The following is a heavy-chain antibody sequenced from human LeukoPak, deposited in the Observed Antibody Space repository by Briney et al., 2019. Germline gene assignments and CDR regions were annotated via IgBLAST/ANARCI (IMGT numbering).Heavy chain of an antibody. V-gene: IGHV3-11*01. CDR1: GFTFSDYY. CDR3: ARDQYCSTTSCYGRPPDY. Sequence: GGSLRLPCAASGFTFSDYYMTWIRQAPGKGLEWVSYITSSGNTIYYADSVKGRFTISRDNAKNSLYLQMNSLRAEDTAVYYCARDQYCSTTSCYGRPPDYWGQGTLVIVSS. CDR2: ITSSGNTI. D-gene: IGHD2-2*01. J-gene: IGHJ4*02.